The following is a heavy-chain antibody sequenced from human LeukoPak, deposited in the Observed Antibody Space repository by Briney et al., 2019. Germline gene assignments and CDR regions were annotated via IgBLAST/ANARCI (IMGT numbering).Heavy chain of an antibody. CDR3: ASPGWIPYYYGSGRTFDI. D-gene: IGHD3-10*01. Sequence: PGGSLRLSCAASGFTFSSYGMHWVRQAPGKGLEWVAVISYDGSNKYYADSVKGRFTISRDNPKNTLYLQMNSLRAEDTAVYYCASPGWIPYYYGSGRTFDIWGQGTMVTVSS. CDR1: GFTFSSYG. CDR2: ISYDGSNK. V-gene: IGHV3-30*19. J-gene: IGHJ3*02.